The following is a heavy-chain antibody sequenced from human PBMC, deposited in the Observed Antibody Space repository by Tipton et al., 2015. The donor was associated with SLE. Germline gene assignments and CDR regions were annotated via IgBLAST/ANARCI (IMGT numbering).Heavy chain of an antibody. V-gene: IGHV4-59*11. CDR1: GGSISSHY. CDR3: AREDEWNWSPYYMDV. CDR2: IYYSGST. Sequence: GLVKPSETLSLSCTVSGGSISSHYWNWIRQPPGKGLEWIGHIYYSGSTNYNPSLKSRVTISVDTSKNQFSLTLTSLIAADTAVYYCAREDEWNWSPYYMDVWGKGTTVTVSS. D-gene: IGHD1-1*01. J-gene: IGHJ6*03.